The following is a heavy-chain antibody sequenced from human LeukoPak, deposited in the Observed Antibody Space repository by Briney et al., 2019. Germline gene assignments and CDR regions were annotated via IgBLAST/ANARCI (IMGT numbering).Heavy chain of an antibody. Sequence: SVKVSCKASGYTFTSYGISWVRQAPGQGLEWMGGIIPIFGTANYAQKFQGRVTITADKSTSTAYMELSSLRSEDTAVYYCARVIVVVPAGMGAFDIWGQGTMVTVSS. J-gene: IGHJ3*02. CDR2: IIPIFGTA. V-gene: IGHV1-69*06. CDR3: ARVIVVVPAGMGAFDI. CDR1: GYTFTSYG. D-gene: IGHD2-2*01.